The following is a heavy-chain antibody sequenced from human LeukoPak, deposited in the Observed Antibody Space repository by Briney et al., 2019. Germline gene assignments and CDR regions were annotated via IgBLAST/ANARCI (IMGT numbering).Heavy chain of an antibody. D-gene: IGHD3/OR15-3a*01. CDR3: ARDMGWTYPFDY. Sequence: SQTLSLTCAISGDSVSSNSAAWNWIRQSPSRGLEWLGRTFYRSKWYNDYAVSFKSRVTINPDTSKNQFSLQLDSVTPEDTAVYYRARDMGWTYPFDYWGQGTLVTVSS. J-gene: IGHJ4*02. V-gene: IGHV6-1*01. CDR2: TFYRSKWYN. CDR1: GDSVSSNSAA.